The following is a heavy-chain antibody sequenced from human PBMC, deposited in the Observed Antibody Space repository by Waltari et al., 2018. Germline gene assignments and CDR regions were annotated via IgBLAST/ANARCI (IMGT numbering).Heavy chain of an antibody. CDR3: ASLDGSGSYNAFDI. CDR2: NYYSGRT. D-gene: IGHD3-10*01. CDR1: GGSISSYY. V-gene: IGHV4-59*01. Sequence: QVQMQESGPGLVKPSETLSITCTVYGGSISSYYWSWIRQPPGKGMEWIGYNYYSGRTNYKPSLKSRVTISVDTSKNQLSLKLSSVTAADPAVYYCASLDGSGSYNAFDIWGQGTMVTVSS. J-gene: IGHJ3*02.